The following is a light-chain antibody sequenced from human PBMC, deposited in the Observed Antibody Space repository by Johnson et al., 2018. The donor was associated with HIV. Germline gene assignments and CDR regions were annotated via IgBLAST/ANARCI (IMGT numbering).Light chain of an antibody. CDR2: ENN. CDR3: GTWDSSLGV. Sequence: HSALTQPPSVSAAPGQKVTISCSGRSSNIGSNSVSWYQQLPGTAPKLLIYENNKRPSGIPDRFSGSKSGTSATLGITGLQTGDEADYYCGTWDSSLGVFGTGTKVTV. CDR1: SSNIGSNS. J-gene: IGLJ1*01. V-gene: IGLV1-51*02.